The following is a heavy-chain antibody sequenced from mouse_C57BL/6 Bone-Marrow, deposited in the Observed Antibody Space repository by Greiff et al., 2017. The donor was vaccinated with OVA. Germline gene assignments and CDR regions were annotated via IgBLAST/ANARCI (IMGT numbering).Heavy chain of an antibody. J-gene: IGHJ1*03. CDR1: GYTFTSYD. Sequence: VKLMESGPELVKPGASVKLSCKASGYTFTSYDINWVKQRPGQGLEWIGWIYPRDGSTKYNEKFKGKATLTVDTSSSTAYMELHSLTSEDSAVYFCASRDYGSSYWYFDVWGTGTTVTVSS. V-gene: IGHV1-85*01. CDR2: IYPRDGST. CDR3: ASRDYGSSYWYFDV. D-gene: IGHD1-1*01.